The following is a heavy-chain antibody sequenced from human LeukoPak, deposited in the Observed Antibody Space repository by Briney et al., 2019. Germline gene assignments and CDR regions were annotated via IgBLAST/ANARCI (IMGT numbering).Heavy chain of an antibody. D-gene: IGHD2-21*02. CDR1: GFTFSSYA. CDR3: AKRKVVVTAPYFDY. CDR2: ITAGGGGT. V-gene: IGHV3-23*01. Sequence: GGSLRLSCAASGFTFSSYAMSWVRQAPGKGLEWVSSITAGGGGTYYSDSVKGRFTISRDNSKNTLYLQMNSLKAEDTAVYYCAKRKVVVTAPYFDYWGQGTLVTVSS. J-gene: IGHJ4*02.